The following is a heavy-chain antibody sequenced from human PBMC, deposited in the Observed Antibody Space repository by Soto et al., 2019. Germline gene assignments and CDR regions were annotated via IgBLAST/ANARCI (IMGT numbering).Heavy chain of an antibody. Sequence: PGGSLRLSCAASGFTFSSYAMSWVRQAPGKGLEWVSAISGSGGSTYYADSVKGRFTISRDNSKNTLYLQMNSLRAEDTAVYYCAKDPYYAYCTHGVRHDYWGQGTLVTVSS. CDR3: AKDPYYAYCTHGVRHDY. CDR1: GFTFSSYA. J-gene: IGHJ4*02. V-gene: IGHV3-23*01. CDR2: ISGSGGST. D-gene: IGHD2-8*01.